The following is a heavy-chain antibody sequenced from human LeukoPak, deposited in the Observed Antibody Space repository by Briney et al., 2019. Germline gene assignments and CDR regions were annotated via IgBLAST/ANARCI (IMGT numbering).Heavy chain of an antibody. CDR1: GFIFSNDA. Sequence: PGGSLRLSCAASGFIFSNDAMHWVRQAPGKGLEWVAFIWFGGSNKHYADSVKGRFTISWDNAKKSLYLEMNTLRAEDTAIYYCACPYRSRFDYWGQGTLVTVSS. CDR2: IWFGGSNK. J-gene: IGHJ4*02. CDR3: ACPYRSRFDY. V-gene: IGHV3-33*03. D-gene: IGHD6-13*01.